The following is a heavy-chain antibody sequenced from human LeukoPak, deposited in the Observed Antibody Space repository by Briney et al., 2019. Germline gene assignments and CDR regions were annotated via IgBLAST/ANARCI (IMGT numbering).Heavy chain of an antibody. D-gene: IGHD3-10*01. CDR1: GYTFTGYY. V-gene: IGHV1-2*02. Sequence: GASVKVSCKASGYTFTGYYMHWVRQAPGQGLEWMGWINPNSGGTNYAQDFHGRVTMTRDTSISTVYMELSGLRSEDTAVYYCARTPGKDDWFDPWGQGTLVTVSS. J-gene: IGHJ5*02. CDR3: ARTPGKDDWFDP. CDR2: INPNSGGT.